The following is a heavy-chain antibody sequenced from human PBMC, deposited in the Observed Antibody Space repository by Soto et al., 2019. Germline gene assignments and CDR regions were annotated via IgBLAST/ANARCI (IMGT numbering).Heavy chain of an antibody. Sequence: EVQLVESGGGLVEPGGSLRLSSAASGFIFSDHSMDWVRQAPGKGLERIGRVREKANGYTTEYAAAVRCRFTVSRDDSRNSLDLQMSSLQIVDTAMYYCVRNLATGATYYIDYWGQGTLVTVSS. J-gene: IGHJ4*02. CDR3: VRNLATGATYYIDY. V-gene: IGHV3-72*01. CDR2: VREKANGYTT. D-gene: IGHD2-8*02. CDR1: GFIFSDHS.